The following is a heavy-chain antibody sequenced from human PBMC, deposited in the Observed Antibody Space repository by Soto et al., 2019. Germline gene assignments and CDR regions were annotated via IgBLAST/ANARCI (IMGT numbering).Heavy chain of an antibody. D-gene: IGHD6-13*01. J-gene: IGHJ4*02. CDR3: ARAHPSRIAARPGYSSSAVGDVDY. V-gene: IGHV3-33*01. Sequence: QVQLVESGGGVVQPGRSLRLSCAASGFTFSSYGMHWVRQAPGKGLEWVAVIWYDGSNKYYADSVKGRFTISRDNSKNTLYLQMNSLRAEDTAVYYCARAHPSRIAARPGYSSSAVGDVDYWGQGTLVTVSS. CDR2: IWYDGSNK. CDR1: GFTFSSYG.